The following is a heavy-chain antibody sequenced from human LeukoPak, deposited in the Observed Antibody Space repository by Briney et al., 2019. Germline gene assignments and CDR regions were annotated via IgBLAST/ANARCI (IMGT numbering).Heavy chain of an antibody. D-gene: IGHD2/OR15-2a*01. J-gene: IGHJ4*02. CDR1: GFIFSSYS. Sequence: GGSLRLSCAASGFIFSSYSMNWVRQTPGKGLEWVSSISSSGTYIYYADSVKGRFTISRDNANNSLYLQMISLRAEDTAVYFCARDATVGGFTCAFWPWGQGTLVTVSS. CDR2: ISSSGTYI. V-gene: IGHV3-21*01. CDR3: ARDATVGGFTCAFWP.